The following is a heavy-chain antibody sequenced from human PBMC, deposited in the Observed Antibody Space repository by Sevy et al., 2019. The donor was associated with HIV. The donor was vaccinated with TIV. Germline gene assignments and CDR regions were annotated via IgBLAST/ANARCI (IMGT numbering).Heavy chain of an antibody. Sequence: SESLSLTCTVSGGSITSLYWNCIRQPPGKGLEWIANIYYNGHINYNLSLKSRVTLSLDTSKNQFSLRLSSVTAADTAMYYCAGENAWGRGYSWGQGTLVTVSS. D-gene: IGHD1-26*01. CDR3: AGENAWGRGYS. J-gene: IGHJ4*02. CDR2: IYYNGHI. CDR1: GGSITSLY. V-gene: IGHV4-59*08.